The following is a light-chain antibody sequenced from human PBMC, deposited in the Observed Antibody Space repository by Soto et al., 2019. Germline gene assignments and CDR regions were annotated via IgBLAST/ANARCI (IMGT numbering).Light chain of an antibody. CDR2: GAS. Sequence: EIVLTQSPGTLSLSPGERATLSCRASQSVSSSYLAWYQQKPGQAPRLLIYGASSRATGIPDRFSGSGSGTDFTLTISGLEPEDFAVYYCQQYGSSPWYTFGQGTKLEIK. V-gene: IGKV3-20*01. CDR3: QQYGSSPWYT. CDR1: QSVSSSY. J-gene: IGKJ2*01.